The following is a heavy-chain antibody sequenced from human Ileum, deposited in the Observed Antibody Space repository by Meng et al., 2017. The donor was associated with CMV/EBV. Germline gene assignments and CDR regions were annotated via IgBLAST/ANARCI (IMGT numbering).Heavy chain of an antibody. D-gene: IGHD1-1*01. Sequence: GGSLRLSCAASGFTFSSYWMHWVRQAPGKGLLWVSRINPDGSYTSYADSVKGRFTFSRDNAKNTLYLQMNSLRAEDSAVYYCVRDSYLNALYYGMAVWGQGNTV. CDR3: VRDSYLNALYYGMAV. CDR1: GFTFSSYW. V-gene: IGHV3-74*01. CDR2: INPDGSYT. J-gene: IGHJ6*02.